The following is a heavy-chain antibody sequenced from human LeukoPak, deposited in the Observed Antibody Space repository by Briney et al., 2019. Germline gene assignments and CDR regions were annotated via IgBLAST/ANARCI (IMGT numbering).Heavy chain of an antibody. CDR3: ARASYDSSGYCPFDY. V-gene: IGHV4-34*01. D-gene: IGHD3-22*01. CDR2: INHSGST. CDR1: GGSFSGYY. Sequence: PSETPSLTCAVYGGSFSGYYWSWIRQPPGKGLEWIGEINHSGSTNYNPSLKSRVTISLDTSKNQFSLKLSSVTAADTAVYYCARASYDSSGYCPFDYWGQGTLVTVSS. J-gene: IGHJ4*02.